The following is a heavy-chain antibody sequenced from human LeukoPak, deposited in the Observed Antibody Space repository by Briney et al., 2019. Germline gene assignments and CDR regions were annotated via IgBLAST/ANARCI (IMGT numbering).Heavy chain of an antibody. J-gene: IGHJ6*03. CDR3: ARDPGMGAVRGYYSFYYMDV. CDR2: INPNSGDT. V-gene: IGHV1-2*02. Sequence: ASVKVSCKASGYTFTGYYMHWVRQAPGQGREWVGWINPNSGDTNYAQKFQGRVTMTRDTSISTAYMELSRLRSDDTAVYYCARDPGMGAVRGYYSFYYMDVWGKGTTVTVSS. D-gene: IGHD1-26*01. CDR1: GYTFTGYY.